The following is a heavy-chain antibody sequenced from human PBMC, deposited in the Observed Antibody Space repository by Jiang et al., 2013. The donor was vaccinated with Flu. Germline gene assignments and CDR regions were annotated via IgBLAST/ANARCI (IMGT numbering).Heavy chain of an antibody. Sequence: FSNYWMSWVRQAPGKGLEWVANIKQDGSEKYYVDSVKGRFTISRDNAKNSLYLQMNSLRAEDTAVYYCARAIIVGATNDTFDIWGQGTMVTVSS. V-gene: IGHV3-7*01. D-gene: IGHD1-26*01. CDR2: IKQDGSEK. CDR3: ARAIIVGATNDTFDI. CDR1: FSNYW. J-gene: IGHJ3*02.